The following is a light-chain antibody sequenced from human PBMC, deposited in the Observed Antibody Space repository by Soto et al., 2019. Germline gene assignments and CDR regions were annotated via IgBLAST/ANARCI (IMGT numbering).Light chain of an antibody. CDR1: QSVSSN. CDR2: GAS. V-gene: IGKV3-15*01. Sequence: EIVMTQSPATLSVSPVERATLSFSSSQSVSSNLAWYQQKPGQAPRLLIYGASTRATGIPARFSGSGSGTEFTLTISSLQSEDFAVYYCQQYNNWPPWTVGQGTK. J-gene: IGKJ1*01. CDR3: QQYNNWPPWT.